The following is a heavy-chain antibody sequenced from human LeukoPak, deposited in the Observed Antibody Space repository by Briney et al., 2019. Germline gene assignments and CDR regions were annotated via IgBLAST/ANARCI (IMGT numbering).Heavy chain of an antibody. Sequence: GGSLRLSCAASGFTFSSYAMSWVRQAPGKGLEWVSAISGSGGSTYYADSVKGRFTISRDNSKNTLYLQMNSLRAEDTAVCYCAKDGLLWFGELYYWGQGTLVTVSS. D-gene: IGHD3-10*01. J-gene: IGHJ4*02. CDR1: GFTFSSYA. CDR3: AKDGLLWFGELYY. V-gene: IGHV3-23*01. CDR2: ISGSGGST.